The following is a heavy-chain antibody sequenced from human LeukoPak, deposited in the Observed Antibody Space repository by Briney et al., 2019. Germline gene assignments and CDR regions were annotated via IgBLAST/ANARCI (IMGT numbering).Heavy chain of an antibody. V-gene: IGHV3-23*01. J-gene: IGHJ3*01. CDR2: ISGSGGTT. Sequence: GGSLRLSCTASRFIFSTCAMSWVSQAPGKGLEWVSAISGSGGTTYYADSVKGRFTISRENSKNTLFLQVNSLRAEDTAVYYCAKDRSSSSWFDGYDFWGQGTMVTVSS. D-gene: IGHD6-13*01. CDR3: AKDRSSSSWFDGYDF. CDR1: RFIFSTCA.